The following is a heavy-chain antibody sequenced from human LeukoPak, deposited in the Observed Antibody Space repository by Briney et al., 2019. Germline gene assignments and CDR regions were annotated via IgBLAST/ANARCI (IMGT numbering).Heavy chain of an antibody. V-gene: IGHV3-7*01. CDR3: AKLGTTSVTTGY. J-gene: IGHJ4*02. CDR2: IKQDGSEE. D-gene: IGHD4-17*01. Sequence: PGGSLRLSCTASGFTFSSYWMSWVRQAPGKGLEWVANIKQDGSEEYYVDSVKGRFTISRDNSKNTLYLQMNSLRGEDTAVYYCAKLGTTSVTTGYWGQGTLVTVSS. CDR1: GFTFSSYW.